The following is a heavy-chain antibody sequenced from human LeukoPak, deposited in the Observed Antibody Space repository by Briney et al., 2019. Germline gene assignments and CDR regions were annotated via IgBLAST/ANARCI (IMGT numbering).Heavy chain of an antibody. J-gene: IGHJ4*02. CDR3: AREDLGPNWFDY. Sequence: GGSLRLSCAASGFTFSSYEMNWARQAPGKGLEWVSYISSSGSTIYYADSVKGRFTISRDNAKNSLYLQMNSLRAEDTAVYYCAREDLGPNWFDYWGQGTLVTVSS. CDR1: GFTFSSYE. V-gene: IGHV3-48*03. CDR2: ISSSGSTI. D-gene: IGHD1-1*01.